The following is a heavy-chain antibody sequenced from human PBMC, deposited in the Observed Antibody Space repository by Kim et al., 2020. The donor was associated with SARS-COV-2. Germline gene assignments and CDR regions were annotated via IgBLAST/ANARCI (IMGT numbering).Heavy chain of an antibody. CDR3: ARHESVAGTGYYYYGMDV. CDR2: IYYSGST. J-gene: IGHJ6*02. CDR1: GGSISSYY. V-gene: IGHV4-59*08. Sequence: SETLSLTCTVSGGSISSYYWSWIRQPPGKGLEWIGYIYYSGSTNYNPSLKSRVTISVDTSKNQFSLKLSSVTAADTAVYYCARHESVAGTGYYYYGMDVWGQGTTVTVSS. D-gene: IGHD6-19*01.